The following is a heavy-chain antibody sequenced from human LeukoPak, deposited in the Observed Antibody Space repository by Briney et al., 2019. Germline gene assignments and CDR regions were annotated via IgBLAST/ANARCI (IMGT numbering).Heavy chain of an antibody. CDR1: GYTFTSCS. CDR3: ARDSMTTVTDYYYYGMDV. V-gene: IGHV1-18*04. D-gene: IGHD4-11*01. Sequence: GASVKVSFKASGYTFTSCSISWLRRAPRQGPGGVGWISANNGSTNYAQKLQGRVTMTTDTSTSTAYMELRSLRSDDTAVYYCARDSMTTVTDYYYYGMDVWGQGTTVTVSS. J-gene: IGHJ6*02. CDR2: ISANNGST.